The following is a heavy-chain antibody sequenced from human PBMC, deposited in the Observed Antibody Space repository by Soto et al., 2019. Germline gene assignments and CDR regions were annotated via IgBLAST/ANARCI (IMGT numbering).Heavy chain of an antibody. CDR3: ARGGIVAVPAALSSYHDYTNYRFDS. J-gene: IGHJ4*02. V-gene: IGHV1-69*01. CDR1: GGAFSDFA. CDR2: IIPMFAAS. Sequence: QVQLAQSGAEVRKPGSSVKVSCGASGGAFSDFAFSWVLQAPGQGLAWMGGIIPMFAASKYAQRFQDRVTITADESTNTVYLALSSLTSDDTATYYCARGGIVAVPAALSSYHDYTNYRFDSWGQGTLVTVSS. D-gene: IGHD2-15*01.